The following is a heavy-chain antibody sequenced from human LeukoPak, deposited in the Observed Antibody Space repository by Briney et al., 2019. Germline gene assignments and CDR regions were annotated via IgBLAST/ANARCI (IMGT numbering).Heavy chain of an antibody. V-gene: IGHV4-4*09. CDR2: IYTSGST. J-gene: IGHJ4*02. CDR1: GGSISSYY. CDR3: ANSIAATYYFDY. Sequence: SETLSLNCTVSGGSISSYYWSWIRQPPGEGLEWIGYIYTSGSTNYNPSLKSRVTISVDTSRNQFSLKLSSVTAADTAVYYCANSIAATYYFDYWGQGTLVTVSS. D-gene: IGHD6-6*01.